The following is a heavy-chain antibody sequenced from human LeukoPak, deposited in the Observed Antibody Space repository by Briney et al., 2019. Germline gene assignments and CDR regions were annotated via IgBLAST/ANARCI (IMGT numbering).Heavy chain of an antibody. J-gene: IGHJ3*02. D-gene: IGHD3-22*01. V-gene: IGHV4-59*08. CDR1: GGSISSYY. Sequence: SETLSLTCTVSGGSISSYYWSWIRQPPGKGLEWIGYIYYSGSTNYNPSLKSRVTISVDTSKNQFSLKLSSVTAADTAVYYCARRAPTYYYDSSNAFDIWGPGTMVTVSS. CDR2: IYYSGST. CDR3: ARRAPTYYYDSSNAFDI.